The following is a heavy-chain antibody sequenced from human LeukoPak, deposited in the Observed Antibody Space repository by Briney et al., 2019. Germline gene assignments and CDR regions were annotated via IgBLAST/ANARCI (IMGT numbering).Heavy chain of an antibody. CDR1: GFTFSSYG. CDR3: ARGWATVTTQGYFDY. V-gene: IGHV3-23*01. Sequence: GGSLRLSCAASGFTFSSYGMNWVRQAPGKGLEWVSGISGSGGSTYYADSVKGRFTISRDNSQNTLYLQMNSLRAEDTAVYYCARGWATVTTQGYFDYWGQGTLVTVSS. CDR2: ISGSGGST. D-gene: IGHD4-17*01. J-gene: IGHJ4*02.